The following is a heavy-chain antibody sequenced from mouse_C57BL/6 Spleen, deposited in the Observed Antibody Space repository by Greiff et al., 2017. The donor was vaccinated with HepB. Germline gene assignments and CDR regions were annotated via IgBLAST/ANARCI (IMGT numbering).Heavy chain of an antibody. J-gene: IGHJ1*03. CDR1: GFTFSNYW. D-gene: IGHD2-2*01. CDR2: IRLKSDNYAT. V-gene: IGHV6-3*01. CDR3: TPIYYGYDWYFDV. Sequence: EVKVEESGGGLVQPGGSMKLSCVASGFTFSNYWMNWVRQSPEKGLEWVAQIRLKSDNYATHYAESVKGRFTISRDDSKSSVYLQMNNLRAEDTGIYYCTPIYYGYDWYFDVWGTGTTVTVSS.